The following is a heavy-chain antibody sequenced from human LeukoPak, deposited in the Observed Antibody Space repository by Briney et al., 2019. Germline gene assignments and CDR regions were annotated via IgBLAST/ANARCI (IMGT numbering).Heavy chain of an antibody. CDR1: GGSFSGYY. CDR2: INHSGST. Sequence: SETLSLTCAVYGGSFSGYYWSWIRQPPGKGLEWIGEINHSGSTNYNPSLKSRVTISVDTSKNQFSLKLSSVTAADTAVYYCARGRLKPGYSSSPRQWYGVDVWGQGTTVTVSS. J-gene: IGHJ6*02. D-gene: IGHD6-13*01. CDR3: ARGRLKPGYSSSPRQWYGVDV. V-gene: IGHV4-34*01.